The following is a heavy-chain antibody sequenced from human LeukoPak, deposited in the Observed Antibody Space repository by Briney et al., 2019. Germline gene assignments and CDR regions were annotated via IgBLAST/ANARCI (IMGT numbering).Heavy chain of an antibody. CDR1: GFSFSDYY. V-gene: IGHV3-11*03. D-gene: IGHD1-26*01. CDR3: ARHPDGSLSLDY. J-gene: IGHJ4*02. Sequence: GGSLRLSCVASGFSFSDYYMSWIRQAPGKGLEWVSYISSSGSHTNYADSVTGRFTISRNNAKKSLHLQMNSLRAEDTAVYYCARHPDGSLSLDYWGQGTLVTVSS. CDR2: ISSSGSHT.